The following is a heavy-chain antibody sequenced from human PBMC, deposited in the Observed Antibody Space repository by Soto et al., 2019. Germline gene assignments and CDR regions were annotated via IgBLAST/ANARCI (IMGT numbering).Heavy chain of an antibody. J-gene: IGHJ4*02. V-gene: IGHV1-8*02. CDR2: MNPHTGET. D-gene: IGHD6-6*01. CDR3: AKKHSGSSLAY. CDR1: GYNFISSE. Sequence: QVQLVQSGAEVKKPGPSVKVSCKTSGYNFISSEISWVRQAPGQGLELMGWMNPHTGETDATRKFQGRLTMTRNTSINTAYLELSSLTSEDTAVYYCAKKHSGSSLAYWGQGSLVTVSS.